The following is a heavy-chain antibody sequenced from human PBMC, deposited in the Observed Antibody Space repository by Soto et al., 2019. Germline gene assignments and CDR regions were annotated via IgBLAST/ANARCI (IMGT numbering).Heavy chain of an antibody. V-gene: IGHV1-18*01. CDR1: GYTFTSYG. J-gene: IGHJ6*02. CDR3: AREYRDRTIYSSSMDV. CDR2: ISAYNGST. D-gene: IGHD1-7*01. Sequence: ASVKVSCKASGYTFTSYGISWVRQAPGQGLEWMGWISAYNGSTSYAQKFQGRVTMTRDTSTSTVYMELSSLRSEDTAVYYCAREYRDRTIYSSSMDVCGQGTTVTVSS.